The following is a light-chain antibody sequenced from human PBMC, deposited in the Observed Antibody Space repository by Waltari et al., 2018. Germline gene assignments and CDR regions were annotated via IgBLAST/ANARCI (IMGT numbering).Light chain of an antibody. J-gene: IGKJ1*01. CDR3: QQSYTTPQT. Sequence: DIQMTQSPSSLSASVGDRVTVTCRASQSVSSYVNWYQQTPGKAPKLLISAASSLQSGVPSRFSGSGSGTEFTLTISSLQPEDFATYYCQQSYTTPQTFGQGTKVDVK. V-gene: IGKV1-39*01. CDR2: AAS. CDR1: QSVSSY.